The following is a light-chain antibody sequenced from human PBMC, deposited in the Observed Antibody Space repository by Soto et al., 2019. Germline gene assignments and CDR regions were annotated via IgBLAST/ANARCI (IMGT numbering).Light chain of an antibody. CDR3: KSSAGSNTYV. CDR1: KSDIGVYDF. J-gene: IGLJ1*01. V-gene: IGLV2-8*01. Sequence: QSVLTQPPSASGSPGQSVTISCTGTKSDIGVYDFVSWYQHHPGKAPRLIIYEVVQRPSGVPDRFSGSKSGNTASLTVSGLQAADEADYFCKSSAGSNTYVLGSGTKV. CDR2: EVV.